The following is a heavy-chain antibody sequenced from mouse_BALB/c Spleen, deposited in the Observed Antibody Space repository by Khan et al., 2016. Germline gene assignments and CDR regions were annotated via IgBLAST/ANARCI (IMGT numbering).Heavy chain of an antibody. CDR1: GFNIKDTY. J-gene: IGHJ2*01. CDR3: ARGLRGVIYLDY. D-gene: IGHD2-4*01. V-gene: IGHV14-3*02. CDR2: IDPANGNT. Sequence: VQLQQSGAELVKPGASVKLSCTASGFNIKDTYMNWVKQRPEQCLEWIGRIDPANGNTKYDPKFQGKATITADTSSNTASLQLSSLTCEDTDGYYGARGLRGVIYLDYWGQGTTLTVSS.